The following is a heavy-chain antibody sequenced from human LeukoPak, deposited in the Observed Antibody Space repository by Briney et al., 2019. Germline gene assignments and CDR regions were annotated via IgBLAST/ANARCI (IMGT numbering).Heavy chain of an antibody. CDR2: IWYDGSNK. CDR1: GFTFSSYG. D-gene: IGHD6-19*01. Sequence: PGGSLRLSCAASGFTFSSYGMHWVRQAPGKGLEWVAVIWYDGSNKYYADSVKGRFTISRDNSKNTLYLQMNSLRAEDTAVYYCAREVAVAGSPLDYWGQGTLVTVSS. V-gene: IGHV3-33*01. CDR3: AREVAVAGSPLDY. J-gene: IGHJ4*02.